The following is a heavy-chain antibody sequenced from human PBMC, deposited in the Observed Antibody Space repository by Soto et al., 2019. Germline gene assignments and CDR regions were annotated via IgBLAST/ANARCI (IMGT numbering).Heavy chain of an antibody. V-gene: IGHV1-69*02. J-gene: IGHJ5*02. CDR3: ARDYYYYGSGSYYPT. CDR2: IIPILGIA. Sequence: SLKVSCKASGGTFSSYTISWVRQAPGQGLERMGRIIPILGIANYAQKFQGRVTITADKSTSTAYMELSSLRSEDTAVYYCARDYYYYGSGSYYPTWGQRTLVTVSS. D-gene: IGHD3-10*01. CDR1: GGTFSSYT.